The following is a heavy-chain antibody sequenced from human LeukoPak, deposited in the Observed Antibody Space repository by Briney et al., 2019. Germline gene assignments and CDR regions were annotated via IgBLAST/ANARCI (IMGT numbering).Heavy chain of an antibody. CDR2: IYYSGST. J-gene: IGHJ3*02. CDR3: ARDPGIAVAEGAFDI. Sequence: SETLSLTCTVSGGSISSYYWSWIRQPPGKGLEWSGYIYYSGSTNYNPSLKSRVTISVDTSKNQFSLKLSSVTAADTAVYYCARDPGIAVAEGAFDIWGQGTMVTVSS. CDR1: GGSISSYY. V-gene: IGHV4-59*01. D-gene: IGHD6-19*01.